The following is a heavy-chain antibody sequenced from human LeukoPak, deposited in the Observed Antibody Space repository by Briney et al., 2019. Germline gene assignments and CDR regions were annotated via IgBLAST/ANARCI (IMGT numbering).Heavy chain of an antibody. Sequence: ASVKVSCKASGYNFADHYVHWVRPAPGQGLEWMGWINPKSGGTDYAQKFQGRVAMTSDTSIRTGYMELNNLTSYDTAVYYCARVDNRDWYYFDYWGQGSLVTVSS. CDR3: ARVDNRDWYYFDY. CDR2: INPKSGGT. CDR1: GYNFADHY. J-gene: IGHJ4*02. V-gene: IGHV1-2*02. D-gene: IGHD3/OR15-3a*01.